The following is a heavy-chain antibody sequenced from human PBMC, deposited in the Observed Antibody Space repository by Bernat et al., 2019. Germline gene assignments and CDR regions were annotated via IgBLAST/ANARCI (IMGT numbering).Heavy chain of an antibody. D-gene: IGHD3-10*01. CDR2: STQSGST. V-gene: IGHV4-34*01. CDR1: GGSLSGYY. J-gene: IGHJ5*02. CDR3: ARFYGSGSST. Sequence: KGGAGLLKPSEKGGRKGEGEGGSLSGYYWSGRRESPGKGLEWIGESTQSGSTNYNTSLKSRVTISVDTSQTQFSLTLRSVTAADTAVYYCARFYGSGSSTWGQGPLVPVSS.